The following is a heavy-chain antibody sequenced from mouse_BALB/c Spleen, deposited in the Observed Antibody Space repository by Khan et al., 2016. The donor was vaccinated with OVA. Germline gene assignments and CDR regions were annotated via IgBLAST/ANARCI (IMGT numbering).Heavy chain of an antibody. Sequence: QVQLKQSGAELVKAGASVKMSCKASGYTFTSYWMHWVKQRLGQGLEWFAETNPTNGRTYYNEKFKSKATLTVDKSSSTAYMLLSGPYIEDSAVYYCARIKKIVATYFDYWGQGTTLTVSS. D-gene: IGHD1-1*01. CDR3: ARIKKIVATYFDY. V-gene: IGHV1S81*02. CDR2: TNPTNGRT. J-gene: IGHJ2*01. CDR1: GYTFTSYW.